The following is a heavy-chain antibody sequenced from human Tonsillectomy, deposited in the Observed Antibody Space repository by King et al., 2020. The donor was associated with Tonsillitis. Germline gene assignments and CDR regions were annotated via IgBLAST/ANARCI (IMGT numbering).Heavy chain of an antibody. CDR2: IYYSGST. J-gene: IGHJ4*02. CDR3: ASRLTNYYDFWSGYSYYFDY. CDR1: GGSVSSGSYY. V-gene: IGHV4-61*01. D-gene: IGHD3-3*01. Sequence: QLQESGPGLVKPSETLSLTCTVSGGSVSSGSYYWSWIRQPPGKGLEWIGYIYYSGSTNYNPSLKSRVTISVDTSKNQFSLKLSSVTAADTAVYYCASRLTNYYDFWSGYSYYFDYWGQGTLVTVSS.